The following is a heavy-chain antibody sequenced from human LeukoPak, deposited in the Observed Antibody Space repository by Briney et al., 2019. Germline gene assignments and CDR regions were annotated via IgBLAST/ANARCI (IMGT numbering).Heavy chain of an antibody. CDR3: AKKATAYYYDSSGYFPVGY. CDR1: GFTFSSYA. D-gene: IGHD3-22*01. CDR2: ISGSGGST. Sequence: PGGSLRLSCAASGFTFSSYAMSWVRQAPGKGLEWVSAISGSGGSTYYADSVKGRFTISRDNSKNTLYLQMNSLRAEDTAVYYCAKKATAYYYDSSGYFPVGYWGQGTLVTVSS. J-gene: IGHJ4*02. V-gene: IGHV3-23*01.